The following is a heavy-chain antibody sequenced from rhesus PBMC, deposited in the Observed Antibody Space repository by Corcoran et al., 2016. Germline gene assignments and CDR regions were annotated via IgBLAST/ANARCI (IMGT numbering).Heavy chain of an antibody. J-gene: IGHJ4*01. CDR2: VDPEESEA. CDR3: ATGKGGVSL. CDR1: VYTFTDYY. V-gene: IGHV1-111*02. Sequence: EVQLVQSGSEVKKPGASVNISCKASVYTFTDYYLHWLLHAPGNGLEGQGRVDPEESEAIQPQKFQDRYTITADTSTDTAYMELSSLRSEDTAVYYCATGKGGVSLWGQGVLVTVSS. D-gene: IGHD2-39*01.